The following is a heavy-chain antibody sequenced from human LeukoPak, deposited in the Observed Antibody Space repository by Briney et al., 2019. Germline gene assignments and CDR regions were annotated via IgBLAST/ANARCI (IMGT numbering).Heavy chain of an antibody. CDR3: ARDRRYSYGPSGMDV. D-gene: IGHD5-18*01. CDR1: GYTFTGYY. V-gene: IGHV1-2*02. Sequence: ASVKVSCKASGYTFTGYYMHWVRQAPGQGLEWMGWINPNSGGTNYAQKFQGRVTMTRDTSISTACMELSRLRSDDTAVYYCARDRRYSYGPSGMDVWGQGTTVTVSS. J-gene: IGHJ6*02. CDR2: INPNSGGT.